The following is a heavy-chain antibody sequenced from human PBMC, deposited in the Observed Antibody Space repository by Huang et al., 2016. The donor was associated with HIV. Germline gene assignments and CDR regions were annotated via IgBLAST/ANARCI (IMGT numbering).Heavy chain of an antibody. CDR3: TGALASDTGMDV. D-gene: IGHD6-19*01. CDR2: SRNKVRSYTT. J-gene: IGHJ6*02. V-gene: IGHV3-72*01. CDR1: GFTFRDPY. Sequence: EVQLVESGGGLVQPGGSLRRSCAASGFTFRDPYMDWVRQAPGKGLEWVCRSRNKVRSYTTESAASVKVRFTISRDDSETSLYLQMNSLRTEDSAVYYCTGALASDTGMDVWGQGTTVTVSS.